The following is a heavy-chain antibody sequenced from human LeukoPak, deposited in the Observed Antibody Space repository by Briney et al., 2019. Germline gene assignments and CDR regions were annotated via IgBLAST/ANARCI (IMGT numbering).Heavy chain of an antibody. CDR1: GFTFDDYG. J-gene: IGHJ4*02. V-gene: IGHV3-20*01. Sequence: GGSLRLSCAASGFTFDDYGMSWVRHAPGKGLEWVSGINWNGGSTGYADSVKGRFTISRDNAKNSLYLQMNSLRAEDTALYHCARDLYGSWSYWGQGTLVTVSS. CDR2: INWNGGST. CDR3: ARDLYGSWSY. D-gene: IGHD3-10*01.